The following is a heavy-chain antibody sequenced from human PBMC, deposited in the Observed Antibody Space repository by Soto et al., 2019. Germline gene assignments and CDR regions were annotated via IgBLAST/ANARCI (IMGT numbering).Heavy chain of an antibody. V-gene: IGHV1-3*01. D-gene: IGHD6-19*01. J-gene: IGHJ4*02. CDR2: INAGNGNT. Sequence: GASVKVSCKASGYTLTSYPMHWGRQAPGQRLEWMGWINAGNGNTKYSQKFQGRVTITRDTSASTAYMELSSLRSEDTAVYYCARVQFSIAVAPYFDYWGQGTLVTVSS. CDR3: ARVQFSIAVAPYFDY. CDR1: GYTLTSYP.